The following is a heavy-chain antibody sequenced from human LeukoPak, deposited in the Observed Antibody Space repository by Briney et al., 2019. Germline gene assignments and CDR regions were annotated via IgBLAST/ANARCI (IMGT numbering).Heavy chain of an antibody. CDR1: GFTFSSYA. CDR3: AKSVNSGSYYGYYYYGMDV. D-gene: IGHD1-26*01. J-gene: IGHJ6*02. CDR2: ISGSGGST. V-gene: IGHV3-23*01. Sequence: GGSLRLSCAASGFTFSSYAMSWVRQARGKGLEWVSAISGSGGSTYYADSVKGRFTISRDNSKNTLYLQMNSLRAEDTAVYYCAKSVNSGSYYGYYYYGMDVWGQGTTVTVSS.